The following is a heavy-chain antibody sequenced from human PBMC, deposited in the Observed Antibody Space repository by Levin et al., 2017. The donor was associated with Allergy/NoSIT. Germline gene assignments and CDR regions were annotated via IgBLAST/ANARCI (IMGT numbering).Heavy chain of an antibody. CDR1: GGSISSSTYH. Sequence: SQTLSLTCTVSGGSISSSTYHWGWIRQPPGKGLEWIGSIYYTGSTYYSPSLKSRVTISVDTSKNQFSLKLNSVTAADTAVYYCARHGIAVAGYDSWGQGTLVTVSS. V-gene: IGHV4-39*01. CDR3: ARHGIAVAGYDS. J-gene: IGHJ4*02. D-gene: IGHD6-19*01. CDR2: IYYTGST.